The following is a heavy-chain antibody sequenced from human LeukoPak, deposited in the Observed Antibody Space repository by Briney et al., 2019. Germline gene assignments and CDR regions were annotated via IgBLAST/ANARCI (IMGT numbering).Heavy chain of an antibody. CDR1: GYTFTSCG. V-gene: IGHV1-18*01. CDR3: ARGYQTSYYDRSGYLTYFDY. Sequence: ASVKVSCKASGYTFTSCGITWVRQAPGQGLEWMGWISAFNGNTNYAQKFQGRVTMTTDTSTKIAYMELRSLRSDDTAVYYCARGYQTSYYDRSGYLTYFDYWGQGTLVTVSS. D-gene: IGHD3-22*01. J-gene: IGHJ4*02. CDR2: ISAFNGNT.